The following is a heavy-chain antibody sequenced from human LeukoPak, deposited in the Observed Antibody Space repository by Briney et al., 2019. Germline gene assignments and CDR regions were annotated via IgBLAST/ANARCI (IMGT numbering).Heavy chain of an antibody. CDR1: GDSVSSNSAA. Sequence: SQTLSLTCAISGDSVSSNSAAWNWIRQSPSRGLEWLGRTYYRSNWYHDYAISVKSRITINPDTSKNQFSLQLSSVTPEDTAVYYCARAWYYYDSSGYYEVWYFDLWGRGTLVTVSS. J-gene: IGHJ2*01. CDR3: ARAWYYYDSSGYYEVWYFDL. CDR2: TYYRSNWYH. V-gene: IGHV6-1*01. D-gene: IGHD3-22*01.